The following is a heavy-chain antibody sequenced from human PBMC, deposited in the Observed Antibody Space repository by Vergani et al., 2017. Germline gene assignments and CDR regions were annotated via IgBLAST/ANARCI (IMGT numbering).Heavy chain of an antibody. CDR3: ARASSYYYYMDV. CDR2: INPNSGGP. V-gene: IGHV1-2*02. J-gene: IGHJ6*03. CDR1: GYTFTGYY. D-gene: IGHD3-10*01. Sequence: QVQLVQSGAEVKKPGASVKVSCKASGYTFTGYYMHWVRQAPGQGLEWMGWINPNSGGPNYAQKFQGRVTMTRDTSISTAYMELSRLRSDDTAVYYCARASSYYYYMDVWGKGTTVTVSS.